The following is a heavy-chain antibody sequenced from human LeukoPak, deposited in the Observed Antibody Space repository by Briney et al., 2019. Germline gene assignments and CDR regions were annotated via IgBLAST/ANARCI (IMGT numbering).Heavy chain of an antibody. V-gene: IGHV4-4*07. CDR3: ARDPNVAGYEWAPSDYFDY. D-gene: IGHD2-15*01. Sequence: SETLSLTCTVSGGSISSYYWSWIRQPAGKGLEWIGRIYTSGSTNYNPSLKSRVTISVDTSKNQFSLKLSSVTAADTAVYYCARDPNVAGYEWAPSDYFDYWGQGTLVTVSS. CDR1: GGSISSYY. J-gene: IGHJ4*02. CDR2: IYTSGST.